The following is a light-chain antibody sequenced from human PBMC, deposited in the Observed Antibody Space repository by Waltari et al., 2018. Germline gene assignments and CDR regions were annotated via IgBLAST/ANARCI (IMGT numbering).Light chain of an antibody. V-gene: IGKV1-6*01. Sequence: AIQMTQSPSSLSASVGDRVTITCRASQGIRNDLGWYQQKPGKAPNLLIYAASSLRSGVPSRFSGSGSGTDFTLTISSLQPEDFATYYCLQDYNYPWTFGQGTQVELK. CDR1: QGIRND. CDR2: AAS. J-gene: IGKJ1*01. CDR3: LQDYNYPWT.